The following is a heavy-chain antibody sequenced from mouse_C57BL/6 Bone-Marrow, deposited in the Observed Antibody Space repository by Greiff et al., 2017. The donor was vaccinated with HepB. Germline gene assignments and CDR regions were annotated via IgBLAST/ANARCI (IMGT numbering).Heavy chain of an antibody. D-gene: IGHD2-4*01. CDR2: MRSKSSNYAT. Sequence: EVQLVESGGGLVQPKGSLKLSCAASGFTFNTYAMHWVRQAPGKGLEWVARMRSKSSNYATYYADSVKDRFTISRDDSQSMLYLQMNNLKTEDTAMYYCVRDDYDGYYYAMDYWGQGTSVTVSS. V-gene: IGHV10-3*01. CDR3: VRDDYDGYYYAMDY. CDR1: GFTFNTYA. J-gene: IGHJ4*01.